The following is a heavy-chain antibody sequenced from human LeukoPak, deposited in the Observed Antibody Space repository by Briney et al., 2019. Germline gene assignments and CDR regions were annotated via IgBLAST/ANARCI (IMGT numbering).Heavy chain of an antibody. CDR2: IYYSGST. V-gene: IGHV4-39*01. CDR1: GGSISSSSYY. D-gene: IGHD3-22*01. Sequence: SETLSLTCTVSGGSISSSSYYWGWIRQPPGKGLEWIGSIYYSGSTYYNPSLKSRVTISVDTSKNQFSLKLSSVTAADTAVYYCARQTSYYAKGLPYYFDYWGQGTLVTVSS. J-gene: IGHJ4*02. CDR3: ARQTSYYAKGLPYYFDY.